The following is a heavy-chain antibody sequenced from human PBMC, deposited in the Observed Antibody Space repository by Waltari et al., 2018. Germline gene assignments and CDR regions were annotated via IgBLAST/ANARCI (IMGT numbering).Heavy chain of an antibody. Sequence: EVQLVESGGGLVQPGGSLRLSCAASGFTFSSYEMNWVRQAPGMGLECVSYISSSGSTLDYAATVKGRFTISRDNAKNSLYLQMNSLRAEDTAVYYCARVPLYDFWSAHFDLWGRGTLVTVSS. V-gene: IGHV3-48*03. CDR1: GFTFSSYE. CDR2: ISSSGSTL. CDR3: ARVPLYDFWSAHFDL. D-gene: IGHD3-3*01. J-gene: IGHJ2*01.